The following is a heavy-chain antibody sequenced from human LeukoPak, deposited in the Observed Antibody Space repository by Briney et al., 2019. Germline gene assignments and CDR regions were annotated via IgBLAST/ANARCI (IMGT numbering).Heavy chain of an antibody. CDR1: GGSFSGYY. V-gene: IGHV4-34*01. J-gene: IGHJ4*02. CDR2: IYYSGST. D-gene: IGHD5-18*01. CDR3: ARDITATYYFDY. Sequence: SETLSLTCAVYGGSFSGYYWSWIRQPPGKGLEWIGSIYYSGSTYYNPSLRSRVTISVDTSKNQFSLKLSSVTAADTAVYYCARDITATYYFDYWGQGTLVTVSS.